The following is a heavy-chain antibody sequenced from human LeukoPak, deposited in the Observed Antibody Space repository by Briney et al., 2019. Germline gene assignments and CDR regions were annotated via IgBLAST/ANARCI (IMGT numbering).Heavy chain of an antibody. CDR1: GGSISSGGHY. Sequence: PSETLSLTCTVSGGSISSGGHYWSWIRQPAGKGLEWIGRIYTSGSTNYNPSLKSRVTISVDTSKNQFSLKLSSVTAADTAVYYCAREGNMDFWSGYTPSWGQGTLVTVSS. CDR3: AREGNMDFWSGYTPS. J-gene: IGHJ4*02. CDR2: IYTSGST. V-gene: IGHV4-61*02. D-gene: IGHD3-3*01.